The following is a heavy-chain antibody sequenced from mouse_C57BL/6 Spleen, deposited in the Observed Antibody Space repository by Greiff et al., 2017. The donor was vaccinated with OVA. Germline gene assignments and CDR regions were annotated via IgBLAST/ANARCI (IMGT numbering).Heavy chain of an antibody. CDR3: AGSNPWYFDV. V-gene: IGHV3-6*01. J-gene: IGHJ1*03. D-gene: IGHD2-5*01. CDR2: ISYDGSN. Sequence: EVKLVESGPGLVKPSQSLSLTCSVTGYSITSGYYWNWIRQFPGNKLEWMGYISYDGSNNYNPSLKNRISITRDTSKNQFFLKLNSVTTEDTATYYCAGSNPWYFDVWGTGTTVTVSS. CDR1: GYSITSGYY.